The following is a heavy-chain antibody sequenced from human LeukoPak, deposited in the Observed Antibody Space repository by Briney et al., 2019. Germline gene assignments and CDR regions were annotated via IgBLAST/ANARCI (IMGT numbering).Heavy chain of an antibody. CDR2: ISYDGSNK. CDR1: GFTFRSYG. CDR3: AKEPWYYYDSSGYYDY. Sequence: GRSLRLSCAASGFTFRSYGMHGVRQAPGKGREGGAVISYDGSNKYYADSVKGRFTISRHNSKNTLYLQMNSLRAKDTAVYYCAKEPWYYYDSSGYYDYWGQGTLVTVSS. V-gene: IGHV3-30*18. D-gene: IGHD3-22*01. J-gene: IGHJ4*02.